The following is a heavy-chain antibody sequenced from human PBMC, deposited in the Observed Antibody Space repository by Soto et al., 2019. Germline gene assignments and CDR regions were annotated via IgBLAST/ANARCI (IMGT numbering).Heavy chain of an antibody. D-gene: IGHD1-26*01. CDR3: AKTKWGPENYDAFDI. V-gene: IGHV3-9*01. CDR1: GFTFDDYA. CDR2: ISWNSGSI. J-gene: IGHJ3*02. Sequence: EVQLVESGGGLVQPGRSLRLSCAASGFTFDDYAMHWVRQAPGKGLEWVLGISWNSGSIGYAESVKGRFTISRDNAKNSLYLQMNSLRAEDTALYYCAKTKWGPENYDAFDIWGQGTMVTVSS.